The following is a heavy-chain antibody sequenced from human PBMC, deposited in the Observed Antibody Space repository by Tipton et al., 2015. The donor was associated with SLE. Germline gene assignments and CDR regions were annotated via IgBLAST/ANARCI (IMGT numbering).Heavy chain of an antibody. V-gene: IGHV3-23*03. Sequence: SLRLSCAASGFTFSNYAMSWVRQAPGKGLEWVTFIQNDGNLRLYTDSVKGRSTTSRDNSKNTLFLQMNSLRVEDTALYYCVKDGLDVVSSTHDDWGQGTLVTVSS. CDR1: GFTFSNYA. CDR3: VKDGLDVVSSTHDD. CDR2: IQNDGNLR. J-gene: IGHJ4*02. D-gene: IGHD2-15*01.